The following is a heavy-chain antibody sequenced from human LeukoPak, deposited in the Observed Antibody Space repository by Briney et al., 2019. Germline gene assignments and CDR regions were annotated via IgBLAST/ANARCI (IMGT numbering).Heavy chain of an antibody. Sequence: PSETLSLTCAVYGGSFSGYYWSWIRQPPGKGLEWIGEINHSGSTNYNPSLKSRVTISVDTSKNQFSLELSSVTAADTAVYYCARLNYDILTGYYPDYWGQGTLVTVSS. CDR3: ARLNYDILTGYYPDY. V-gene: IGHV4-34*01. J-gene: IGHJ4*02. CDR1: GGSFSGYY. D-gene: IGHD3-9*01. CDR2: INHSGST.